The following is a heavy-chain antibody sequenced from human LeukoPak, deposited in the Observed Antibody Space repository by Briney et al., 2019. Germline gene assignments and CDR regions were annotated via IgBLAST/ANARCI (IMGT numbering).Heavy chain of an antibody. CDR3: ARALDTTVLSGAY. J-gene: IGHJ4*02. Sequence: GGSLRLSCVASGFTFRNHAMTWVRQTPEKGLDWVSTVNASGDSTYFADSVQGRFAISRDNSKSVLYLEMNSLRVEDTAVYYCARALDTTVLSGAYWGQGTLVTVSS. D-gene: IGHD1-1*01. V-gene: IGHV3-23*01. CDR1: GFTFRNHA. CDR2: VNASGDST.